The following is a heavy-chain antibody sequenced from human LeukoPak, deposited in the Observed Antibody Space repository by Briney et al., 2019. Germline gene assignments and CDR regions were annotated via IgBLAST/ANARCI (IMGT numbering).Heavy chain of an antibody. CDR1: GFTGYG. CDR2: ISWNGGSA. Sequence: GGSLRLSCAASGFTGYGMSWVRQRPGKGLEWVAGISWNGGSAGYADSVKGRFTISRDSAKNYLYLQMTSPGAEDTAFYHCARDTISNWASDYWGQGTLVTVSS. CDR3: ARDTISNWASDY. D-gene: IGHD6-13*01. V-gene: IGHV3-20*01. J-gene: IGHJ4*02.